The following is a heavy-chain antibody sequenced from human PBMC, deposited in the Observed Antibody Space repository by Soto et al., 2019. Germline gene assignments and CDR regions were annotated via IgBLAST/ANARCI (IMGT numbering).Heavy chain of an antibody. CDR3: ARAWKTTIDY. Sequence: SETLSLTCTVSGGSISSSSYYWGWIRQPPGKGLEWIGSIYYSGSTYYNPSLKSRVTISVDTSKNQFSLKLSSVTAADTAVYYCARAWKTTIDYWGQGTLVTVSS. D-gene: IGHD1-26*01. CDR1: GGSISSSSYY. V-gene: IGHV4-39*01. J-gene: IGHJ4*02. CDR2: IYYSGST.